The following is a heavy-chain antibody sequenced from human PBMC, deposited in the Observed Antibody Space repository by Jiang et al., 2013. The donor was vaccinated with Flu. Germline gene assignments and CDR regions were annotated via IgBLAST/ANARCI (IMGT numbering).Heavy chain of an antibody. V-gene: IGHV1-3*01. Sequence: LEWMGWINAGNGNTKYSQKFQGRVTITRDTSASTAYMELSSLRSEDTAVYYCARARAARLYYYYGMDVWGQGTTVTVSS. D-gene: IGHD6-13*01. CDR3: ARARAARLYYYYGMDV. J-gene: IGHJ6*02. CDR2: INAGNGNT.